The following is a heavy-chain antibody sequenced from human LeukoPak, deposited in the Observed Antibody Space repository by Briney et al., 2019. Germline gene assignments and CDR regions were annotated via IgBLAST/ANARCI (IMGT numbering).Heavy chain of an antibody. CDR1: GGSISSYY. D-gene: IGHD2-15*01. J-gene: IGHJ6*03. Sequence: SETLSLTCTASGGSISSYYWSWIRQPPGKGLEWIGYIYYSGSTNYNPSLKSRVTISVDTSKNQFSLKLSSVTAADTAVYYCARPRGSALHYMDVWGKGTTVTVSS. CDR3: ARPRGSALHYMDV. CDR2: IYYSGST. V-gene: IGHV4-59*08.